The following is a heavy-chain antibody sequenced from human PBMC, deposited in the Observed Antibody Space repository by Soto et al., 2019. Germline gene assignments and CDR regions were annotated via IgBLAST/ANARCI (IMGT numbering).Heavy chain of an antibody. CDR2: IYYSGST. CDR3: ARWADYYDSSGYYYPFDY. Sequence: LSLTCTVSGGSISSGGYYWSWIRQHPGKGLEWIGYIYYSGSTYYNPSLKSRVTISVDTSKNQFSLKLSSVTAADTAVYYCARWADYYDSSGYYYPFDYWGQGTLVTVSS. CDR1: GGSISSGGYY. J-gene: IGHJ4*02. D-gene: IGHD3-22*01. V-gene: IGHV4-31*03.